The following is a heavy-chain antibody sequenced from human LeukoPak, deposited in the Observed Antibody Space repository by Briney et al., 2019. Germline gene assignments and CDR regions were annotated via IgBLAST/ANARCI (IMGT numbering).Heavy chain of an antibody. Sequence: PGGSLRLSCAASGVTFSSYSMNWVRQAPGKGLEWVSYISSSSSTIYYAASVKGRYTITRDNAKNSLYLQINSLRDEDTAVYYCARELLPSDWGQGTLVTVSS. D-gene: IGHD2-21*02. CDR1: GVTFSSYS. J-gene: IGHJ4*02. V-gene: IGHV3-48*02. CDR2: ISSSSSTI. CDR3: ARELLPSD.